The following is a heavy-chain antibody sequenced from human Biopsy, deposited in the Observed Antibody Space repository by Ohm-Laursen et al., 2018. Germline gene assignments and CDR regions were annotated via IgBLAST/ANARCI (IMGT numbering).Heavy chain of an antibody. J-gene: IGHJ4*02. CDR2: ISYSGNT. D-gene: IGHD6-19*01. Sequence: GTLSLTCTVSSGSTSSYYWSWIRQPPGKGLEWIGYISYSGNTNYNPSLKSRVTMSVDTSKNQFSLKVYSVTAADTAIYYCATTTMDTSGWYGNYFDSWGQGALVTVSS. CDR1: SGSTSSYY. V-gene: IGHV4-59*08. CDR3: ATTTMDTSGWYGNYFDS.